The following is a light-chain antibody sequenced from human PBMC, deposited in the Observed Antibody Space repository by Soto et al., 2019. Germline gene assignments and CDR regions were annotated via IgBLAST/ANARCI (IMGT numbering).Light chain of an antibody. J-gene: IGKJ1*01. CDR2: GAS. CDR3: NQYNNFWT. V-gene: IGKV3-15*01. Sequence: EIVLTQSPGILSLSPGESASLSCGASQSVGSRLAWYHQKPGQSPRLLIYGASTRATGIQARFSGSGSGTEFTLTISSLQSEDFGLYYCNQYNNFWTCGQGTKVDIK. CDR1: QSVGSR.